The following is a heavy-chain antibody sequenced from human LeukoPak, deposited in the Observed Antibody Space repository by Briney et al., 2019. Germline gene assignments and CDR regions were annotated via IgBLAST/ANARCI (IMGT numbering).Heavy chain of an antibody. Sequence: SGGSLRLSCAASGFTFSNYWMSWVRQAPGKGLEWVANIKEDGSAKYYVDSVKGRFTISRDNAVNSLSLQMNSLGAEDTAVYYCVSHRDDSSGSQFRYFDYWGQGTLVTVSS. D-gene: IGHD3-22*01. J-gene: IGHJ4*02. CDR3: VSHRDDSSGSQFRYFDY. CDR2: IKEDGSAK. CDR1: GFTFSNYW. V-gene: IGHV3-7*01.